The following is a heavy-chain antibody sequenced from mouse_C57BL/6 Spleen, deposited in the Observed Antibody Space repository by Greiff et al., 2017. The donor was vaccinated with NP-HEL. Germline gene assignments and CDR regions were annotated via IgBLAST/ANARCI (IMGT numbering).Heavy chain of an antibody. CDR3: ARGYDGYYAMDY. J-gene: IGHJ4*01. CDR2: ISSGGSYT. D-gene: IGHD2-2*01. V-gene: IGHV5-6*01. Sequence: EVKVVESGGDLVKPGGSLKLSCAASGFTFSSYGMSWVRQTPDKRLEWVATISSGGSYTYYPDSVKGRFTISRDNAKNTLYLQMSSLKSEDTAMYYCARGYDGYYAMDYWGQGTSVTVS. CDR1: GFTFSSYG.